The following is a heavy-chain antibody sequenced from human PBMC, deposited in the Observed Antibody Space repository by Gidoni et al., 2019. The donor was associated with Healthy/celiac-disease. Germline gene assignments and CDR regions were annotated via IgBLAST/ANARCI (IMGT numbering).Heavy chain of an antibody. Sequence: GWISAYNGNTHYAQKLQGRVTMTTDTSTSTAYMELRSLRSDDTAVYYCARGTQRQEYYDYVWGSYRFQAFDIWGQGTMVTVSS. V-gene: IGHV1-18*01. J-gene: IGHJ3*02. D-gene: IGHD3-16*02. CDR2: ISAYNGNT. CDR3: ARGTQRQEYYDYVWGSYRFQAFDI.